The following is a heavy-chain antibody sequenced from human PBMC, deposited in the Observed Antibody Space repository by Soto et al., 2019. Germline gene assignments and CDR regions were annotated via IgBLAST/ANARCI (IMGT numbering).Heavy chain of an antibody. D-gene: IGHD6-19*01. J-gene: IGHJ5*02. CDR1: GGSISSGGYS. CDR3: ARGRKLAVAGSNWFDP. Sequence: QLQLQESGSGLVKPSQTLSLTCAVSGGSISSGGYSWSWIRQPPGKGLEWIGYIYHSGSTYYNPSLESRVTISVVRSKNQVSLKLSSVTAADTAVYYCARGRKLAVAGSNWFDPWGQGTLVTVSS. V-gene: IGHV4-30-2*01. CDR2: IYHSGST.